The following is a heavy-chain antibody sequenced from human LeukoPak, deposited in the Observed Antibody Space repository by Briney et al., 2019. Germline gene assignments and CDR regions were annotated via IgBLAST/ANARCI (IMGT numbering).Heavy chain of an antibody. CDR2: INPSDGAT. J-gene: IGHJ6*04. CDR3: ARGGDNYCVCTCYYSPDAMDV. V-gene: IGHV1-46*01. D-gene: IGHD3-10*02. CDR1: GYTFTMYY. Sequence: ASVKVSRKASGYTFTMYYIHWVRQAPGQGLEWMGMINPSDGATTYAQRFQGRVTTTRDMSTTTVYMELSSLRSEDTAVYSCARGGDNYCVCTCYYSPDAMDVWGRGTTVTVSS.